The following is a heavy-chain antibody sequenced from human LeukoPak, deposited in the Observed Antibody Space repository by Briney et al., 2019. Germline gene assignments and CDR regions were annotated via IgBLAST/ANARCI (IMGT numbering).Heavy chain of an antibody. CDR2: ISGSGGST. J-gene: IGHJ4*02. CDR1: GFTFSSYA. Sequence: GGSLRLSCAASGFTFSSYAMSGVRQAPGKGLEWVSAISGSGGSTYYADSVKGRFTISRDNSKNTLYLQMNSLRAEDTAVYYCVGSLEWLLSAYFDYWGQGTLVTVSS. V-gene: IGHV3-23*01. D-gene: IGHD3-3*01. CDR3: VGSLEWLLSAYFDY.